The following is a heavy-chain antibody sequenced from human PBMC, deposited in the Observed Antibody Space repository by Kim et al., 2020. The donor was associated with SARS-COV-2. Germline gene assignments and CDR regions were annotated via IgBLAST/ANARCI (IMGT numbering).Heavy chain of an antibody. CDR3: ARSAGPYDYYFDY. J-gene: IGHJ4*02. Sequence: RYRPTFQGQVTISADESTTTAYLQWSRLKASGTAMYYCARSAGPYDYYFDYWGQGTLVTVSS. D-gene: IGHD3-16*01. V-gene: IGHV5-51*01.